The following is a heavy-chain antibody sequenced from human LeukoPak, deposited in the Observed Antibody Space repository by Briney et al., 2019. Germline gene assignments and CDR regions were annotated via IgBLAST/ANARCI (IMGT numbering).Heavy chain of an antibody. CDR2: IYSSGSQ. V-gene: IGHV3-66*03. CDR1: GFTVSTNY. CDR3: ARDTRWGTTMIVFDY. J-gene: IGHJ4*02. Sequence: GGSLSLSCAASGFTVSTNYMSWVRQARGKGLECVSVIYSSGSQYYADSVKGRFTISRNNSKNTLYLQMNSLRAENTAVYYCARDTRWGTTMIVFDYWGQGTLVTVSS. D-gene: IGHD1-7*01.